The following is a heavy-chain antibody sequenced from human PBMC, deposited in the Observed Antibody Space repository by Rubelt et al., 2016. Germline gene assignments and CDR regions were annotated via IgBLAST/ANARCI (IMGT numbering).Heavy chain of an antibody. CDR1: GGSISGYY. CDR3: ARGPLCSGTSCHYSFDY. V-gene: IGHV4-59*01. D-gene: IGHD2-2*01. Sequence: QVQLQESGPGLVKPSETLSLTCTVSGGSISGYYWSWIRQPPGKGLECIGHLCYSGSTNYNPSLKSRVTLSVDTSKNQFSLTLSSVTAADTAEYYCARGPLCSGTSCHYSFDYWGQGTLVTVSS. CDR2: LCYSGST. J-gene: IGHJ4*02.